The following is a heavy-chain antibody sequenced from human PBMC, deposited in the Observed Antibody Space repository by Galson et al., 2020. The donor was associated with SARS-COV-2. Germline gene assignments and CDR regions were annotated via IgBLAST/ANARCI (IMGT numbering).Heavy chain of an antibody. J-gene: IGHJ4*02. Sequence: GGSLRLSCAVSAFSLSKYGMHWVRQAPGKGLEFVAFLSSEGNNKYYIDSVRGRFTISKDNSKNTLYLQMSSLRADDTAVYFCARDGAHYESDYWGQGTLVTVSS. CDR2: LSSEGNNK. D-gene: IGHD3-3*01. CDR3: ARDGAHYESDY. CDR1: AFSLSKYG. V-gene: IGHV3-30*12.